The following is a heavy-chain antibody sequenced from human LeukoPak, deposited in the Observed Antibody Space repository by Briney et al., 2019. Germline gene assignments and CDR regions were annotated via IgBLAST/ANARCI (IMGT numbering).Heavy chain of an antibody. J-gene: IGHJ6*03. CDR2: VYSSGST. D-gene: IGHD3-10*01. CDR3: ARHRYYYRSGSYYGAPYYMDV. Sequence: SETLSLTCNVSGGSISSYYWSWIRQFAGKGLEWIGRVYSSGSTNYNPSLKSRVTISVDTSKNHFSLKLSSVTAADTAVYYCARHRYYYRSGSYYGAPYYMDVWGKGTTVTISS. V-gene: IGHV4-4*07. CDR1: GGSISSYY.